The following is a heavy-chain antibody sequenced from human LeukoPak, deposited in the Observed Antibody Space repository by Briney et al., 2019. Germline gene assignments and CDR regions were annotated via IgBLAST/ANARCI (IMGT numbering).Heavy chain of an antibody. CDR2: INHSGST. CDR1: GGSFSGYY. V-gene: IGHV4-34*01. J-gene: IGHJ4*02. Sequence: SETLSLTCAAYGGSFSGYYWSWIRQPPGKGLEWIGEINHSGSTNYNPSLKSRVTISVDTSKNQFSLKLSSVTAADTAVYYCAIGVVVASPFDYWGQGTLVTVSS. D-gene: IGHD3-22*01. CDR3: AIGVVVASPFDY.